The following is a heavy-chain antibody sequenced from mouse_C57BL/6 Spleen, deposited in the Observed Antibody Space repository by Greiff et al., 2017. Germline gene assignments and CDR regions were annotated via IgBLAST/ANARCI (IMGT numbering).Heavy chain of an antibody. CDR1: GFNIKNTY. CDR3: ALIYYDYDENYAIDY. Sequence: EVQLQQSVAELVRPGASVKLSCTASGFNIKNTYMHWVKQRPEQGLEWIGRIDPANGNTKYAPKFQGKATIPTDTSSNTAYLQLSRLTSEDTAIYYCALIYYDYDENYAIDYWGQGTSVTVSS. J-gene: IGHJ4*01. V-gene: IGHV14-3*01. CDR2: IDPANGNT. D-gene: IGHD2-4*01.